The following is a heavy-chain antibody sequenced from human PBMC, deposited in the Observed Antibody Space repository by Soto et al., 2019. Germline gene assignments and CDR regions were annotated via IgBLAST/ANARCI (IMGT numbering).Heavy chain of an antibody. Sequence: PSQTLSLTCAISGDSVSSTFTAWNWIRQSPARGLEWLGRTYFTSKWHNDYAASVQSRITISPDTSKNHFSLQLDSVTPEDTAVYFGAGGPSLTGSFFDSWGQGTLVTVSS. J-gene: IGHJ4*02. CDR2: TYFTSKWHN. CDR1: GDSVSSTFTA. V-gene: IGHV6-1*01. CDR3: AGGPSLTGSFFDS.